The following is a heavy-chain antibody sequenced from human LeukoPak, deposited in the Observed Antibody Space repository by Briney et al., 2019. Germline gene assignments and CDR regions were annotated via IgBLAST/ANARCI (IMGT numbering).Heavy chain of an antibody. V-gene: IGHV3-21*01. D-gene: IGHD2-15*01. Sequence: GGSLRLSCAASGFTFSSYSMNWVRQAPGKGLEWVSSISSSSSYIYYADSVKGRFTISRDNAKNSLYLQMNSLRAEDTAVYYCARDKPDIVVVVAATLHYYYSMDVWGQGTTVTVSS. CDR1: GFTFSSYS. CDR2: ISSSSSYI. CDR3: ARDKPDIVVVVAATLHYYYSMDV. J-gene: IGHJ6*02.